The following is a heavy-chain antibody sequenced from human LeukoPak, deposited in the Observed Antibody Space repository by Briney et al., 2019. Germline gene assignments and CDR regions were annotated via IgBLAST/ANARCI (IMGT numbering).Heavy chain of an antibody. CDR3: AKDPHSSSWYYFDS. D-gene: IGHD6-13*01. V-gene: IGHV3-30*18. CDR2: LSDDGSNK. CDR1: RFTFSYFA. J-gene: IGHJ4*02. Sequence: GGALRLSCAASRFTFSYFAMHWVRQAPGKVLELVAVLSDDGSNKFYADYVKGRFTISRDNSKNTLYLQMNSLRAEDTAFYYCAKDPHSSSWYYFDSWGQGTLVTVSS.